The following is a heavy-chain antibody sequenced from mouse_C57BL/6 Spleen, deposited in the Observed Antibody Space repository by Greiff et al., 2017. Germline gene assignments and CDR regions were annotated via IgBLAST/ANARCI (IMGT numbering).Heavy chain of an antibody. D-gene: IGHD2-3*01. CDR2: IYPGDGDT. J-gene: IGHJ3*01. Sequence: VQLQQSGPELVKPGASVKISCKASGYAFSSSWMNWVKQRPGKGLEWIGRIYPGDGDTNYNGKFKGKATLTADKSSSTAYMQLSSLTSEDSAVYFCARSWAYDARFAYWGQGTLVTVSA. CDR3: ARSWAYDARFAY. V-gene: IGHV1-82*01. CDR1: GYAFSSSW.